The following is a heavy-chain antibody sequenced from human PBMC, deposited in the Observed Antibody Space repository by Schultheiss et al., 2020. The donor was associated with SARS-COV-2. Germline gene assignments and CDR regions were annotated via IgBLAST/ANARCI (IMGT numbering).Heavy chain of an antibody. V-gene: IGHV4-38-2*01. CDR3: ARGGDYDILTGYYLFDH. CDR1: GYSISFGYY. CDR2: IYHSGST. Sequence: SETLSLTCAVSGYSISFGYYWAWIRQPPGKGLEWIGSIYHSGSTYYNPSLKSRVTISVDTSKNQFSLRLSSVTAADTAVYYCARGGDYDILTGYYLFDHWGQGTLVTVSS. J-gene: IGHJ4*02. D-gene: IGHD3-9*01.